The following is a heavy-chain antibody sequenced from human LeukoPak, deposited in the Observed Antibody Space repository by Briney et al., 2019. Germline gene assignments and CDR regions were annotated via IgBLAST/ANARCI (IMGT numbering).Heavy chain of an antibody. CDR2: ISASGGST. Sequence: GGSLRLSRAASGFTFSSYAMSWVRQAPGMGLEWVSAISASGGSTHYADSVKGRFTISRDSSKSTLYLQMNTLRAEGTAVYYCAKRIATAGPYFDYWGQGALVTVSS. D-gene: IGHD6-13*01. V-gene: IGHV3-23*01. J-gene: IGHJ4*02. CDR3: AKRIATAGPYFDY. CDR1: GFTFSSYA.